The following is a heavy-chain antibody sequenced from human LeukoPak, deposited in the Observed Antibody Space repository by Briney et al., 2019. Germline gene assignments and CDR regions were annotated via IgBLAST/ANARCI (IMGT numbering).Heavy chain of an antibody. CDR2: INPNSGGT. V-gene: IGHV1-2*02. CDR3: ARGIYDSSGYYYGYYYGRDV. Sequence: ASVKVSCKGSGYTFTGYYMHWVRQAPGQGLEWVGCINPNSGGTNYAQKYQGRVTMTGDTSISTAYMELNRLISDDTDVYCCARGIYDSSGYYYGYYYGRDVWGQGTTVTVSS. J-gene: IGHJ6*02. D-gene: IGHD3-22*01. CDR1: GYTFTGYY.